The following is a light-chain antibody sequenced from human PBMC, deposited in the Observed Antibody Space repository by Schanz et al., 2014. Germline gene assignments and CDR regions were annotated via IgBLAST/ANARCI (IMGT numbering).Light chain of an antibody. Sequence: QSVLTQPASVSGSPGQWITISCTGTSSDVGSSNLVSWYQQHPGKAPKLIVYEGSKRPSGVSNRFSGSKSGNTASLTISGLQAEDEADYYCSSYTSSNTVVFGGGTKLTVL. V-gene: IGLV2-14*02. CDR1: SSDVGSSNL. CDR3: SSYTSSNTVV. CDR2: EGS. J-gene: IGLJ3*02.